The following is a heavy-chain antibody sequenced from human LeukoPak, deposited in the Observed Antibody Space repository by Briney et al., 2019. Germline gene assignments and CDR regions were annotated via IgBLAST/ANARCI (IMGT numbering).Heavy chain of an antibody. V-gene: IGHV4-59*08. CDR3: ARQFDP. CDR2: IYYSGTT. J-gene: IGHJ5*02. CDR1: GDSITSISSYY. Sequence: RPSEPLSLTCTVSGDSITSISSYYWSWIRQPPGKGLEWIGLIYYSGTTNYNPSLRSRVTISLDTSKNQVSLKLTSVTAADTAVYYCARQFDPWGQGTLVTVSS.